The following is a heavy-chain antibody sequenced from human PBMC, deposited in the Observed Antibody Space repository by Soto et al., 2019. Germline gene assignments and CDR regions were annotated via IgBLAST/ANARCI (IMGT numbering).Heavy chain of an antibody. CDR2: IIPILGIA. V-gene: IGHV1-69*08. J-gene: IGHJ1*01. Sequence: QVQLVQSGAEVKKPGSSVKVSCKASGGTFSSYTISWVRQAPGQGLEWMGRIIPILGIANYAQKFQGRVTITADKSTSTAYMELSSLRSEDTAVYYCARDRNADYGDALGYFQHWGQGTLVTVSS. CDR3: ARDRNADYGDALGYFQH. D-gene: IGHD4-17*01. CDR1: GGTFSSYT.